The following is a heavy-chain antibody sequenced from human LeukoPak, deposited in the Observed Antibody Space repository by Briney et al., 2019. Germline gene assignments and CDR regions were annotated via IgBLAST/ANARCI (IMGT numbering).Heavy chain of an antibody. CDR1: GGSFSGYY. J-gene: IGHJ5*02. V-gene: IGHV4-34*01. CDR3: ARVGYYGSGSYRGSILNWFDP. Sequence: SETLSLTCAVYGGSFSGYYWSWIRQPPGKGLEWIGEINHSGSTNYNPSLKSRVTISVDTSKNQFSLKLSSVTAADTAVYYCARVGYYGSGSYRGSILNWFDPWGQGTLVTVSS. D-gene: IGHD3-10*01. CDR2: INHSGST.